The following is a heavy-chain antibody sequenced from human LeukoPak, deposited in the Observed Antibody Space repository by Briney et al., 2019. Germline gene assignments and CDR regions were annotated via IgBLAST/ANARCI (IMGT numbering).Heavy chain of an antibody. J-gene: IGHJ6*03. CDR1: GGSISSSSYY. CDR2: VFYSGKT. Sequence: SETLSLTCTVSGGSISSSSYYWSWIRQSPGKGLEWIGYVFYSGKTDYSPSLRSRVSMSVDTSKNQFSLKVSSVTAADTAVYYCARSAGYQLREGSHYYMDVWGKGTTVTVSS. D-gene: IGHD2-2*01. CDR3: ARSAGYQLREGSHYYMDV. V-gene: IGHV4-61*01.